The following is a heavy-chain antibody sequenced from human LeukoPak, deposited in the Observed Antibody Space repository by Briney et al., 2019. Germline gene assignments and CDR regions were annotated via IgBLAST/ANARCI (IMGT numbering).Heavy chain of an antibody. CDR2: INHSGST. CDR1: GGSFSGYY. V-gene: IGHV4-34*01. J-gene: IGHJ3*02. CDR3: ARLLGDAFDI. D-gene: IGHD2-15*01. Sequence: SETLSLTCAVYGGSFSGYYWSWIRQPPGKGLEWIGEINHSGSTNYNPSLKSRVTISVDTSKNQFSLKLSSVTAADTAVYYCARLLGDAFDIWGQGTMVTVSS.